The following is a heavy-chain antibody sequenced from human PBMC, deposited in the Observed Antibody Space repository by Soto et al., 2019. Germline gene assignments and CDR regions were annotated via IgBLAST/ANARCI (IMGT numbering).Heavy chain of an antibody. Sequence: GESLKISCAASGFTVSSNYMSWVRQAPGKGLEWVSVIYSGGSTYYADSVKGRFTISRDNSKNTLYLQMNSLRAEDTAVYYCARGNFARGYDILTGYIDLDRPYYYMDVWGKGTTVTVSS. J-gene: IGHJ6*03. V-gene: IGHV3-66*01. CDR3: ARGNFARGYDILTGYIDLDRPYYYMDV. D-gene: IGHD3-9*01. CDR2: IYSGGST. CDR1: GFTVSSNY.